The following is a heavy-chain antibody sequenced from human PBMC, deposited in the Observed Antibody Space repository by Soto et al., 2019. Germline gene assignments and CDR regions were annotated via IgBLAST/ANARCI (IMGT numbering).Heavy chain of an antibody. CDR1: GLTFSDYY. CDR3: VIVGRTS. J-gene: IGHJ3*01. CDR2: SKNKANGYTM. D-gene: IGHD3-3*01. V-gene: IGHV3-72*01. Sequence: EVQVVESGGGLVQPGGSLRLSCAVSGLTFSDYYFDWVRQSPGKGLEWVGRSKNKANGYTMEYAASVKGRFTISRDDSKNSVFLQMSSRRTEYTAVYYCVIVGRTSWGHGTTVTVPS.